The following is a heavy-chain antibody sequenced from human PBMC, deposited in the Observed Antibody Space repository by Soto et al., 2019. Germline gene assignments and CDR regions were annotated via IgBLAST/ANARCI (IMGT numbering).Heavy chain of an antibody. Sequence: SQTLSLTCAISGDSVSSNSAAWNWIRQSPSRGLEWLGRTYYRSKWYNDYAVSVKSRITINPDTSRNQFSLQLNSATPEDAAVYYCARDQMYSSTRYNWFDPWGQGTLVTVSS. J-gene: IGHJ5*02. V-gene: IGHV6-1*01. CDR2: TYYRSKWYN. CDR1: GDSVSSNSAA. D-gene: IGHD6-13*01. CDR3: ARDQMYSSTRYNWFDP.